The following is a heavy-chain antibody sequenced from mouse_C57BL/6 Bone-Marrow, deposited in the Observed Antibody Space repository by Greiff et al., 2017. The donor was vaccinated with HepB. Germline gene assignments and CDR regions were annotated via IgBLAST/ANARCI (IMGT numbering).Heavy chain of an antibody. D-gene: IGHD2-4*01. Sequence: QVQLKHPGAELVKPGASVKMSCKASGYTFTSYWITWVKQRPGQGLEWIGDIYPGSGSTNYNEKFKSKATLTVDTSSSTAYMQLSSLTSEDSAVYYCARSYYDYSWFAYWGQGTLVTVSA. CDR1: GYTFTSYW. CDR2: IYPGSGST. CDR3: ARSYYDYSWFAY. J-gene: IGHJ3*01. V-gene: IGHV1-55*01.